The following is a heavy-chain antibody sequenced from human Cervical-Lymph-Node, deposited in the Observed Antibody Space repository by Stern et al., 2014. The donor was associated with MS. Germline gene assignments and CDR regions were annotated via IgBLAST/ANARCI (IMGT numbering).Heavy chain of an antibody. V-gene: IGHV3-30*18. CDR3: AKDRGTGWPLDY. Sequence: QLVESGGGVVQPGRSLRLSCAGSGFTFSTYGMHWVRQAPGKGLEWVAVISYDGRNEHYVDSVKGRFTISRDNSKNTLYLQMNSLRAEDTAVYYCAKDRGTGWPLDYWGQGTLVTVS. CDR2: ISYDGRNE. J-gene: IGHJ4*02. CDR1: GFTFSTYG. D-gene: IGHD6-19*01.